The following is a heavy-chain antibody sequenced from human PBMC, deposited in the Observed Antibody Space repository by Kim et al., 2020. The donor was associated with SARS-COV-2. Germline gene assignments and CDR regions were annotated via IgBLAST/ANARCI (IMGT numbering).Heavy chain of an antibody. J-gene: IGHJ4*02. D-gene: IGHD2-2*01. V-gene: IGHV1-2*02. CDR1: GYTFTNYF. CDR2: INSNNGGT. Sequence: GGSLRLSCKASGYTFTNYFFLWVRQAPGQGLEWMGWINSNNGGTNYAQKFQGRVTLTRDTSISTAYMGLSSLRSDDTAVYYCATSDGPDCSTASCFAYWGQGTLVTVSS. CDR3: ATSDGPDCSTASCFAY.